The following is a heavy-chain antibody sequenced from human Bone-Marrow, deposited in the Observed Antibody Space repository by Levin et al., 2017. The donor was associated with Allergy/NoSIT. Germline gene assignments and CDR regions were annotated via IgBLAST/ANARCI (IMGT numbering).Heavy chain of an antibody. Sequence: ASVKVSCKASGYTFTSYEINWVRQATGQGLEWMGWMNPSSGDTGYAQKFQGRLTMTRNTSMSTAYMELSSLRSEDTAMYYCARGLLWKRTFDYWGQGTLVTVSS. CDR1: GYTFTSYE. CDR3: ARGLLWKRTFDY. D-gene: IGHD1-1*01. CDR2: MNPSSGDT. V-gene: IGHV1-8*01. J-gene: IGHJ4*02.